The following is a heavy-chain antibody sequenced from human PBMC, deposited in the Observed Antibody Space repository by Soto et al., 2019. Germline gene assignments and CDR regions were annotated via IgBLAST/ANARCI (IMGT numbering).Heavy chain of an antibody. D-gene: IGHD5-12*01. CDR1: GGSISSSSYY. CDR2: FYYSGST. CDR3: ARISVASRYMDV. Sequence: QLQLEESGPGLVKPSETLSLTCTVSGGSISSSSYYWGWIRQSPGKGLEWIGSFYYSGSTYYSPYLKSRVTISGDTSKKQISLRLSSVTAADTAVYYCARISVASRYMDVWGKGSTVTVSS. J-gene: IGHJ6*03. V-gene: IGHV4-39*01.